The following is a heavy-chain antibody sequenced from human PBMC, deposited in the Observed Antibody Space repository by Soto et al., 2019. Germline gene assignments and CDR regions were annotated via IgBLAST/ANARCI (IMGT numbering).Heavy chain of an antibody. CDR2: IYPYDSDA. CDR3: ARHLVGSTRGNFDY. J-gene: IGHJ4*01. D-gene: IGHD2-2*01. Sequence: GEPLKVSCKAAGENFTSYWIGWVRQMPGKGVEWMGNIYPYDSDARYSPSFQGQVTISADTSITTAYLQWSGLRASDTAMYFCARHLVGSTRGNFDYWGQRTLVTVSS. V-gene: IGHV5-51*01. CDR1: GENFTSYW.